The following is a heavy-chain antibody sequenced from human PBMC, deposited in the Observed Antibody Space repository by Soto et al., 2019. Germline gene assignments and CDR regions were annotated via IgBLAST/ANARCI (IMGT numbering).Heavy chain of an antibody. CDR2: IIPSLGIA. D-gene: IGHD2-15*01. CDR1: GGTFSSYT. J-gene: IGHJ4*02. Sequence: GASVKVSCKASGGTFSSYTISWVRQAPGQGLEWMGRIIPSLGIANYAQKFQGRVTITADKSTSTAYMELSSLRSEDTAVYYCAREINVVVAAGYFDYWGQGTLVTVSS. V-gene: IGHV1-69*04. CDR3: AREINVVVAAGYFDY.